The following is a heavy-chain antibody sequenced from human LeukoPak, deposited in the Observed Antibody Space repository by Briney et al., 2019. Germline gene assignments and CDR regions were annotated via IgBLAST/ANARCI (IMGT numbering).Heavy chain of an antibody. CDR3: ARGGYGSAFDS. Sequence: SETLSLTCTVSGDSMRSYYWSWIRQAPGKGLEWVAQIHDSGKSNGNPSLKSRVTMSLDTSNNQFSLRVSSVTAADTAVYYCARGGYGSAFDSWGQGTLVIVSS. D-gene: IGHD3-10*01. CDR2: IHDSGKS. CDR1: GDSMRSYY. V-gene: IGHV4-59*01. J-gene: IGHJ4*02.